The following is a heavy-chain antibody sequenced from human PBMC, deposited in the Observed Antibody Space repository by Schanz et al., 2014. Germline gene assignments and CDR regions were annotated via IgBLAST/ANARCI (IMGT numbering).Heavy chain of an antibody. D-gene: IGHD2-2*01. J-gene: IGHJ4*02. V-gene: IGHV3-7*05. Sequence: EVQLLESGGGLVQPGGSLRLSCAASGFSFSNYWMSWVRQAPGKGLEWVANIKQDGSEKYYVDSVKGRFTISRDNAKNSLFLQMNSLSAEDTAVYYCAKVAPAATYLDSWGLGTLVTVSS. CDR2: IKQDGSEK. CDR3: AKVAPAATYLDS. CDR1: GFSFSNYW.